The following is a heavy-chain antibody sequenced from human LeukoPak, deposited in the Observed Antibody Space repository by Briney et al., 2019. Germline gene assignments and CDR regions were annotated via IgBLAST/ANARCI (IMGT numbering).Heavy chain of an antibody. CDR3: ARDSTVVPAAEYSSSSYYYYMDV. CDR1: GGTFSSYA. V-gene: IGHV1-69*04. D-gene: IGHD2-2*01. Sequence: SVKVSCKASGGTFSSYAISWARQAPGQGLEWMGRIIPILGIANYAQKFQGRVTITTDESTSTAYMELSSLRSEDTAVYYCARDSTVVPAAEYSSSSYYYYMDVWGKGTTVTVSS. J-gene: IGHJ6*03. CDR2: IIPILGIA.